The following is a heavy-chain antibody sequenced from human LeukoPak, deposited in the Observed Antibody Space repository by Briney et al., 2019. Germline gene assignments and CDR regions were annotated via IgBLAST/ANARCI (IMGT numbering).Heavy chain of an antibody. Sequence: GASVKLSCKASGYSFATYGISWVRQAPGQGLEWLGWISDYKTNYAHNLQGRVTMTTDTYTSTDYMELRSLVSDDTDVYYCAREKRGYRVGGNYYYYGMDVWGQGTTVTVSS. J-gene: IGHJ6*02. CDR2: ISDYKT. CDR1: GYSFATYG. CDR3: AREKRGYRVGGNYYYYGMDV. V-gene: IGHV1-18*01. D-gene: IGHD5-18*01.